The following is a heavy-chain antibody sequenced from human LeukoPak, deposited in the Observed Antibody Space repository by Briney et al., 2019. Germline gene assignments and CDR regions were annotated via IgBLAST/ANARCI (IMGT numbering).Heavy chain of an antibody. D-gene: IGHD3-3*01. V-gene: IGHV5-51*01. J-gene: IGHJ4*02. Sequence: LGESLKISCEGSGYSFSSYWIGWVRQMPGKGLEWMGIIYPGDSDTRYSPSFQGQVTISADKSISTAYLQWSSLKASDTAMYYCASGVLGRFLEWIVDYWGQGTLVTVSS. CDR2: IYPGDSDT. CDR3: ASGVLGRFLEWIVDY. CDR1: GYSFSSYW.